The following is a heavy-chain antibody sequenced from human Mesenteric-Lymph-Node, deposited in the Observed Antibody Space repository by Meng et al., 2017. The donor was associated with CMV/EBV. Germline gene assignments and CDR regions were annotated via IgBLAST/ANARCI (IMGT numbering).Heavy chain of an antibody. Sequence: ASVKVSCKASGYTFTDHHVHWVRQAPGQGLEWMGWVNPRNGGVNYSQKFLGRITMTRDTSISTAYMELTRLRSDDTAVYYCARDYYYGMDVWGQGTTVTVSS. CDR3: ARDYYYGMDV. CDR1: GYTFTDHH. CDR2: VNPRNGGV. J-gene: IGHJ6*02. V-gene: IGHV1-2*02.